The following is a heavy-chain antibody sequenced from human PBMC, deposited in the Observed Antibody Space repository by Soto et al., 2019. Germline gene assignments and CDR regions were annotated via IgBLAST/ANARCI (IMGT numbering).Heavy chain of an antibody. CDR1: VCTHTTYS. V-gene: IGHV1-2*02. Sequence: SSVNVSRLANVCTHTTYSLHWVRPAPARGLEWKGWIHPNSGDTNDAQKIQGRVTMTRYTTINTAYMELKELKSNDTADYYGAWADCSGGNCYSCDNWGQGTLVTVSS. CDR3: AWADCSGGNCYSCDN. CDR2: IHPNSGDT. J-gene: IGHJ4*02. D-gene: IGHD2-15*01.